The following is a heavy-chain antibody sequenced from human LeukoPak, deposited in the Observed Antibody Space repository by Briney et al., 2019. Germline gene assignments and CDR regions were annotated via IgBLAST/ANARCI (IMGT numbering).Heavy chain of an antibody. CDR1: GFTFSSYA. CDR2: ISGSGGST. V-gene: IGHV3-23*01. D-gene: IGHD4-23*01. J-gene: IGHJ5*02. CDR3: AKVITPRTPNWFDP. Sequence: GGSLRLTCAASGFTFSSYAMSWVRQAPGKGLEWVSAISGSGGSTYYADSVKGGFTISRDNSKNTLYLQMNSLRAEDTAVYYCAKVITPRTPNWFDPWGQGTLVTVSS.